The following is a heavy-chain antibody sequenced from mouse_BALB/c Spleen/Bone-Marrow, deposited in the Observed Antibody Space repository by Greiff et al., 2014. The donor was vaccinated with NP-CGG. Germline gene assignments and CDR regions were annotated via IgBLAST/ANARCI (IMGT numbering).Heavy chain of an antibody. CDR2: IDPANGNT. D-gene: IGHD1-1*01. CDR3: APYYYGSSQFAY. J-gene: IGHJ3*01. Sequence: VQFQQSGAELVKPGASVKLSCTASGFNIKDTYMHWVKQRPEQDLEWIGRIDPANGNTKYDPKFQGKATITADTSSNTAYLQLSSLTSEDTAVYYCAPYYYGSSQFAYWGQGTLVTVSA. V-gene: IGHV14-3*02. CDR1: GFNIKDTY.